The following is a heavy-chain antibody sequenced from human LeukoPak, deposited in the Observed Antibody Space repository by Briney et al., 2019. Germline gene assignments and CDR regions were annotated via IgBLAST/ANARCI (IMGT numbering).Heavy chain of an antibody. J-gene: IGHJ6*03. Sequence: PSETLSLTCTVSGGSISSGSYYWSWIRQPAGKGLEWIGRIYISGSGSTNYNPSLKSRVTMSVDTSKNQFSLKLSSVTAADTAVYYCARDKRVAAAGTYIYYYYMDVWGNGTTVTISS. CDR3: ARDKRVAAAGTYIYYYYMDV. D-gene: IGHD6-13*01. CDR1: GGSISSGSYY. CDR2: IYISGSGST. V-gene: IGHV4-61*02.